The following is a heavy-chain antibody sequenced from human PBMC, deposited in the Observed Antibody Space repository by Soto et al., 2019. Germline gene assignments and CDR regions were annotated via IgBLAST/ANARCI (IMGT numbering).Heavy chain of an antibody. CDR3: AGSRSGWGN. CDR2: ISSSSSYI. V-gene: IGHV3-21*01. D-gene: IGHD3-16*01. J-gene: IGHJ4*02. CDR1: GFNFDDYA. Sequence: GGSLRLSCATSGFNFDDYAMHWVRQAPGKGLEWVSSISSSSSYIYYADSVKGRFTISRDNAKNSLYLRMNSLRAEDTAVYYCAGSRSGWGNWGQGTLVTVSS.